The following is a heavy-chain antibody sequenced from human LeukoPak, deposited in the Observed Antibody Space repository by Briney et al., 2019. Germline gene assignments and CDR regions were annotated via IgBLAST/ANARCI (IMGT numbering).Heavy chain of an antibody. CDR3: ARQLRYCSSTSRQAENYFDY. Sequence: SETLSLTCTVSGGSISSSSYYWGWIRQPPGKGLEWIGSIYYSGSTYYNPSLKSRVTISVDTSKNQFSLKLSSVTAADTAVYYCARQLRYCSSTSRQAENYFDYWGQGTLVTVSP. J-gene: IGHJ4*02. CDR1: GGSISSSSYY. V-gene: IGHV4-39*01. CDR2: IYYSGST. D-gene: IGHD2-2*01.